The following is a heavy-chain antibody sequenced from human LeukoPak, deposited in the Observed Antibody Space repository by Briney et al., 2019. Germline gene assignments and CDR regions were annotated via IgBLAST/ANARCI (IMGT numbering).Heavy chain of an antibody. CDR1: GFTFDDYA. CDR3: ARSVAYSSGWYELQH. J-gene: IGHJ1*01. V-gene: IGHV3-9*01. Sequence: PGGSLRLSCAASGFTFDDYAMHWVRQAPGKGLEWVSGISWNSGSIGYADSVKGRFTISRDNAKNSLYLQMNSLRAEDTAVYYCARSVAYSSGWYELQHWGQGTLVTVSS. CDR2: ISWNSGSI. D-gene: IGHD6-19*01.